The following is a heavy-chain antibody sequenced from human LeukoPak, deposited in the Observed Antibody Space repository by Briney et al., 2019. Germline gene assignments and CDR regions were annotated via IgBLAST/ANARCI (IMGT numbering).Heavy chain of an antibody. CDR1: GFTFSDYY. CDR3: ASLPSIAARPVDY. CDR2: ISSSGSTI. Sequence: GGSLRLSCAASGFTFSDYYMSWIRQAPGKGLEWVSYISSSGSTIYYADSVKGRFTISRDNAKNSLYLQMNSLRAEDTAVYYCASLPSIAARPVDYWGQGTLVTVSS. D-gene: IGHD6-6*01. V-gene: IGHV3-11*04. J-gene: IGHJ4*02.